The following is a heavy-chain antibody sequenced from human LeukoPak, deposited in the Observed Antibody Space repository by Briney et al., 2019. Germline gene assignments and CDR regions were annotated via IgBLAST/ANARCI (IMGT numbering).Heavy chain of an antibody. V-gene: IGHV1-2*02. D-gene: IGHD4-17*01. CDR2: MNSNSGGT. Sequence: ASVKVSCKASGYTFAGYYIHWVRQAPGQGLEWMAWMNSNSGGTRSTQKSQGRVIMTRDSSISTAYLELNRLTSDDTAIYYCARLNGDYRRFDTWGQGTLVTVSS. J-gene: IGHJ5*02. CDR3: ARLNGDYRRFDT. CDR1: GYTFAGYY.